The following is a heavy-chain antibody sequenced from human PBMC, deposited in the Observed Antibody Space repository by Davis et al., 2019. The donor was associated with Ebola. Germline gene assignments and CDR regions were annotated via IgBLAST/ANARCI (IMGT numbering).Heavy chain of an antibody. CDR2: MSTNNGNT. V-gene: IGHV1-18*04. CDR1: GDPFTTHA. CDR3: ARDPGAALLDH. D-gene: IGHD6-6*01. J-gene: IGHJ4*02. Sequence: ASVKVSCKSSGDPFTTHAITWVRQAPGQGLEWMGWMSTNNGNTNYAQKLQGRVTMTTDTSTSTAYMELRSLRSADTAVYYCARDPGAALLDHWGQGTPVTVSS.